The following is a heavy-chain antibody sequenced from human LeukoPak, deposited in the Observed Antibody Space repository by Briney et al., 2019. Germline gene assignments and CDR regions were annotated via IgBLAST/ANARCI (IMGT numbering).Heavy chain of an antibody. Sequence: GGSLRLSCAASVFTFSSYSMDWVRQASGKGLEWVSYISSTSSTIYYADSVQGRFTSSRDNAKNSLYLQMNSLTAEDTAVYFCARDWSAVAAPDYFDYWGQGTLVTVSA. CDR1: VFTFSSYS. CDR2: ISSTSSTI. D-gene: IGHD6-19*01. V-gene: IGHV3-48*04. J-gene: IGHJ4*02. CDR3: ARDWSAVAAPDYFDY.